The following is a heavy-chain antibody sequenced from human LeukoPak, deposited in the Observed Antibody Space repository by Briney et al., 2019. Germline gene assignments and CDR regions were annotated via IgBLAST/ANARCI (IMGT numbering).Heavy chain of an antibody. J-gene: IGHJ6*03. CDR1: GFTFSNAW. CDR2: IKSKTDGGTT. V-gene: IGHV3-15*01. D-gene: IGHD3-10*01. Sequence: GGSLRLSCAASGFTFSNAWMSWVRQAPGKGLEWVGRIKSKTDGGTTDYAARVKGRFNISRDDSKNTLYLQMNSLKTEDTAVYYCTTDVKGITIVRGVGNYYYYYMDVWGKGTSVTVPS. CDR3: TTDVKGITIVRGVGNYYYYYMDV.